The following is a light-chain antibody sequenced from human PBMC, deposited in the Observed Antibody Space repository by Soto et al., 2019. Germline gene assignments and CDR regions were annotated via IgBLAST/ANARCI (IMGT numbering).Light chain of an antibody. CDR3: QQYNKWPLT. CDR1: QTVRSN. J-gene: IGKJ4*01. V-gene: IGKV3-15*01. Sequence: EIVMTQSPATLSVSPGERATLSCWASQTVRSNLAWYQQKPGQAPRLLIYDASTRATGIPDRFSGSGSGTEFTLTISSLQSEDFAVYHCQQYNKWPLTFGGGTRWIS. CDR2: DAS.